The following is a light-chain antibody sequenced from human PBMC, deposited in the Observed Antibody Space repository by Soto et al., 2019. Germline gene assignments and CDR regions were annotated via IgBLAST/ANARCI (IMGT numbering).Light chain of an antibody. CDR3: PDT. CDR2: GAS. V-gene: IGKV3-20*01. Sequence: EIVLTQSPGTLSLSPGERATLSCRASQSVSSSYLAWYQQKPGQAPRLLIYGASSRATGIPDRFSGSGPGTDFTLTISRLEPEDFAVYYCPDTFGGGTKVEIK. CDR1: QSVSSSY. J-gene: IGKJ4*01.